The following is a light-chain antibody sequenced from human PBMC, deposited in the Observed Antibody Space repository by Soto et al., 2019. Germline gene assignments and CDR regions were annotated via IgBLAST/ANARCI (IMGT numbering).Light chain of an antibody. Sequence: EIVMTQSPATLSVSPGERATLSCRASQSVSSNLAWYQQKPGQAPRFLIYGSSTRAPGVPARFSGSGSGTAFTLTISSLQSEDFAVYYCQQYNNWPQTFGQGTKVDIK. CDR1: QSVSSN. CDR2: GSS. CDR3: QQYNNWPQT. J-gene: IGKJ1*01. V-gene: IGKV3-15*01.